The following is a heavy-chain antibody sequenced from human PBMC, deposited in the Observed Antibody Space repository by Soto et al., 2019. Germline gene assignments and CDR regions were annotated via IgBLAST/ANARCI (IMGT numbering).Heavy chain of an antibody. V-gene: IGHV1-69*02. CDR2: IIPILGIA. CDR1: GGTFSSYT. CDR3: ARADWDSYYYDSSGYYGPVDHYYYYGMDV. Sequence: SVKVSCKASGGTFSSYTLSWVRQAPGQGLEWMGRIIPILGIANYAQKFQGRVTITADKSTSTAYMELSSLRSEDTAVYYCARADWDSYYYDSSGYYGPVDHYYYYGMDVWG. D-gene: IGHD3-22*01. J-gene: IGHJ6*02.